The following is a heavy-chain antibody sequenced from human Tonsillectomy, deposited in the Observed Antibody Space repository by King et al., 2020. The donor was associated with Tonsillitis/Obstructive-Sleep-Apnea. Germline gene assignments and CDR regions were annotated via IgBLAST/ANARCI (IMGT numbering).Heavy chain of an antibody. D-gene: IGHD6-6*01. Sequence: VQLQESGPGLVKPSQTLSLTCTVSGGSISSGGYYWSWIRQHTGKGLEWIGYIYYSGSTYYNPSLKSRVTISVDTSKNQFSLKLSSVTAADTAVYYCARTSIEVRPYYYYYMDVWGKGTTVTVSS. V-gene: IGHV4-31*03. CDR3: ARTSIEVRPYYYYYMDV. J-gene: IGHJ6*03. CDR1: GGSISSGGYY. CDR2: IYYSGST.